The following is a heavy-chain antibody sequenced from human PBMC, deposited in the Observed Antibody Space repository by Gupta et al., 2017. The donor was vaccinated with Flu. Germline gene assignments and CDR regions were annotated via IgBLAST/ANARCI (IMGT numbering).Heavy chain of an antibody. Sequence: QVQLGESGGGEVQPGRSLRLSCVASGLSFRDYAMHWVAQAPGKGLAWVAFISYDGGSEYYADSVKGRFTISRDNSKNTLFLQMNSLRAEDTAVYYCAKSLGRWELLLGQDFDYWGQGTLVTVSS. CDR1: GLSFRDYA. CDR3: AKSLGRWELLLGQDFDY. J-gene: IGHJ4*02. V-gene: IGHV3-30*18. CDR2: ISYDGGSE. D-gene: IGHD1-26*01.